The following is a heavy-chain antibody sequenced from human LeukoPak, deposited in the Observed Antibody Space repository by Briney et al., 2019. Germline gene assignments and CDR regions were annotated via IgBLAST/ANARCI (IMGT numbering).Heavy chain of an antibody. D-gene: IGHD5-12*01. V-gene: IGHV3-30*04. CDR2: ISYDGSNK. Sequence: GGSLRLSCAASGFTFSSYAMHWVRQAPGKGLEWVAVISYDGSNKYYADSVKGRFTISRDNSKNTLYLQMNSLRAEDTAVYYCARGVSGYDQGEFDYWGQGTLVTVSS. CDR1: GFTFSSYA. J-gene: IGHJ4*02. CDR3: ARGVSGYDQGEFDY.